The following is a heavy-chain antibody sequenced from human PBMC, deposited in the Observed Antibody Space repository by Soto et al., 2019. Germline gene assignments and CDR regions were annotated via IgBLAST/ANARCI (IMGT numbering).Heavy chain of an antibody. J-gene: IGHJ3*02. D-gene: IGHD5-18*01. CDR2: INSDGGST. Sequence: EVQLVESGGGLVQPGGSLRLSCAASGFTFSSYWMHWVRQAPGKGLVWVSRINSDGGSTNYADSVKGRFTISRDSAKNTLYLQLNSRRAEDTAVYYCARPAMVRVGAFDIWGQGTMVTVSS. CDR3: ARPAMVRVGAFDI. V-gene: IGHV3-74*01. CDR1: GFTFSSYW.